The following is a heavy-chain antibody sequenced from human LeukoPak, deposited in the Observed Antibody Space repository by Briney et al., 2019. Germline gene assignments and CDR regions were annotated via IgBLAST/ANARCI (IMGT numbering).Heavy chain of an antibody. Sequence: ASVKVSCKASGGTFSSYGISWVRQAPGQGLEWMGWISAYNGNTNYAQKLQGRVTMTTDTSTSTAYMELRSLRSDDTAVYYCARFLAVAGKFDYWGQGTLVTVSS. CDR3: ARFLAVAGKFDY. V-gene: IGHV1-18*01. D-gene: IGHD6-19*01. CDR1: GGTFSSYG. J-gene: IGHJ4*02. CDR2: ISAYNGNT.